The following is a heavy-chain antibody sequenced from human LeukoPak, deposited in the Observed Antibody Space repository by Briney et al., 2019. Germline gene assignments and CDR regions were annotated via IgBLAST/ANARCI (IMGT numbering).Heavy chain of an antibody. CDR1: GFTFSSYA. CDR3: ARVSYYDFWSGYYLADHYYMDV. J-gene: IGHJ6*03. CDR2: ISYDGSNK. D-gene: IGHD3-3*01. V-gene: IGHV3-30*01. Sequence: PGRSLRLSCAASGFTFSSYAMHWVRQAPGKGLEWVAVISYDGSNKYYADSVKGRFTISRDNSKNTLYLQMNSLRVEDTAVYYCARVSYYDFWSGYYLADHYYMDVWGKGTTVTVSS.